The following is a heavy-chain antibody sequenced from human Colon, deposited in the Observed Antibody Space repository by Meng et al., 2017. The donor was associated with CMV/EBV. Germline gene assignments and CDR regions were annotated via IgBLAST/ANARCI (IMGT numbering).Heavy chain of an antibody. Sequence: GGSLRLSCAASGFTFSTYWMHWVRQAPGKGLVWVSRINSDDSSTNYADSVKGRFTISRDNAKNTLYLQMNSLRAEDTAVNYCARDGGGSYYGGFDYWGQGTLVTVSS. CDR3: ARDGGGSYYGGFDY. CDR2: INSDDSST. CDR1: GFTFSTYW. V-gene: IGHV3-74*01. J-gene: IGHJ4*02. D-gene: IGHD1-26*01.